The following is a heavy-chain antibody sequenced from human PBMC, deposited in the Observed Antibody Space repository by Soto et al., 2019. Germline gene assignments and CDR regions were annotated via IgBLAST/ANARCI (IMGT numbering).Heavy chain of an antibody. Sequence: SETLSLTCAVYGGSFSGYYWSWIRQPPGKGLEWIGEINHSGSTNYNPSLKSRVTISVDTSKNQFSLKLSSVTAADTAVYYCARAIFGVVIRYYYYGMDVWGQGTKVTVSS. D-gene: IGHD3-3*01. J-gene: IGHJ6*02. V-gene: IGHV4-34*01. CDR3: ARAIFGVVIRYYYYGMDV. CDR1: GGSFSGYY. CDR2: INHSGST.